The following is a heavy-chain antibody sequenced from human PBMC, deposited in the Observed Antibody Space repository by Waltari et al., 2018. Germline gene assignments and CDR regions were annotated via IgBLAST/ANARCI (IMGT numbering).Heavy chain of an antibody. CDR1: GGSLSGYY. CDR3: ARVGRWRAVIFGVVPGWFDP. D-gene: IGHD3-3*01. J-gene: IGHJ5*02. Sequence: QAQLQQWGAGLLKPSETLSLTCGVSGGSLSGYYWSWIRRPPGKGREWIGEINYSGSTNYNPPLKSRVTMSIDTSKNQFSLQLTSVTAADTAVYYCARVGRWRAVIFGVVPGWFDPWGQGTLVTVSS. CDR2: INYSGST. V-gene: IGHV4-34*01.